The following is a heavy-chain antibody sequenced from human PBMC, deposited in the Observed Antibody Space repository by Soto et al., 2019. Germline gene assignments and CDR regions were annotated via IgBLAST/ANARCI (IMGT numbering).Heavy chain of an antibody. D-gene: IGHD3-22*01. CDR2: IYYSGST. J-gene: IGHJ5*02. CDR1: GGSISSGGTY. Sequence: SETLSLTCTVSGGSISSGGTYWRWIRQHPGKGLEWIGYIYYSGSTYYNPSPKSRVTISVDTSKNQFSLKLSSVTAADTAVYYCATYDSSDYYSGSPIGWFHPWGQGTLVTVSS. V-gene: IGHV4-31*03. CDR3: ATYDSSDYYSGSPIGWFHP.